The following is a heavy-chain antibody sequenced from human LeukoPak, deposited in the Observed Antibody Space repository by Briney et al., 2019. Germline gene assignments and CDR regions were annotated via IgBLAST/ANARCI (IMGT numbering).Heavy chain of an antibody. CDR3: ARPWDDDSGFYIS. Sequence: RSGGSLRLSCAAPGFTVSSTFMSWVRQAPGKGLEWVSVSYRGGGTYVADSVKGRFTVSRDDSKNTLYLQMNGLRAEDTALYYCARPWDDDSGFYISWGQGSLVTVSS. CDR1: GFTVSSTF. D-gene: IGHD6-19*01. CDR2: SYRGGGT. V-gene: IGHV3-53*01. J-gene: IGHJ5*02.